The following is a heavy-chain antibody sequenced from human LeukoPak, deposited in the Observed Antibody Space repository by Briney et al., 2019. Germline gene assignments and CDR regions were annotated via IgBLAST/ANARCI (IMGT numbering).Heavy chain of an antibody. D-gene: IGHD3-10*01. CDR1: GFTFSSYW. CDR2: IKQDGTGK. Sequence: PGGSLRLSCAASGFTFSSYWMNWVRQAPGKGLEWVANIKQDGTGKYYVDSVKGRFTISRDNAKSSLYLQMNSLRAEDTAVYYCARDYSGNYYKGFDYWGQGTLVTVSS. CDR3: ARDYSGNYYKGFDY. J-gene: IGHJ4*02. V-gene: IGHV3-7*01.